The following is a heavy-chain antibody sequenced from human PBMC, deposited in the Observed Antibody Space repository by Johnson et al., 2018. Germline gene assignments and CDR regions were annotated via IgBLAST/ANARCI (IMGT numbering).Heavy chain of an antibody. J-gene: IGHJ1*01. CDR3: AKGGYYDNNGYYYGGYFHH. CDR1: GFTFSSYS. Sequence: EVQLVESGGGLVQPGGSLRLSCAASGFTFSSYSMNWVRQAPGKGLEWVSGTSGSGDSTYYADSVKGRFTSSRDNSKNTLYLQMNSLRADDTAVYYCAKGGYYDNNGYYYGGYFHHWGQGTLVTVSS. V-gene: IGHV3-23*04. CDR2: TSGSGDST. D-gene: IGHD3-22*01.